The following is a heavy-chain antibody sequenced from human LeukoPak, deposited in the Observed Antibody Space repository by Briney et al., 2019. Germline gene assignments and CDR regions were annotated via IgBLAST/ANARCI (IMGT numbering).Heavy chain of an antibody. CDR1: GFSLSTSGVG. D-gene: IGHD6-13*01. J-gene: IGHJ4*02. V-gene: IGHV2-5*02. Sequence: ESGPTLLKPTQTLTLTCTFSGFSLSTSGVGVGWIRQPPGKALEWLALIYWDDDKRYTPSLKSRLTITKDTSKNQVVITMTNMHPVDTATYYCAHTYLAAAGTRYYFDYWGQGTLVTVSS. CDR2: IYWDDDK. CDR3: AHTYLAAAGTRYYFDY.